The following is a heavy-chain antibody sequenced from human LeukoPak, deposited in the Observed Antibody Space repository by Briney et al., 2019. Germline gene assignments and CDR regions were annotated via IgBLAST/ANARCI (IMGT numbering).Heavy chain of an antibody. CDR3: ARGRWALLWFGELPPSFDY. CDR2: INHSGST. J-gene: IGHJ4*02. Sequence: PSETLSLTCAVCGGSFSGYYWSWIRQPPGKGLEWIGEINHSGSTNYNPSLKSRVTISVDTSKNQFSLKLSSVTAADTAVYYCARGRWALLWFGELPPSFDYWGQGTLVTVSS. CDR1: GGSFSGYY. V-gene: IGHV4-34*01. D-gene: IGHD3-10*01.